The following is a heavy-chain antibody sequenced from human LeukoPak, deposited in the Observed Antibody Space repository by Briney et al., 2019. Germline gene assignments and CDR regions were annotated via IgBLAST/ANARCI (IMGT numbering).Heavy chain of an antibody. D-gene: IGHD2-2*01. J-gene: IGHJ5*02. CDR3: ARAYIVVVPAARGNWFDP. CDR1: GYTFTSYY. V-gene: IGHV1-46*03. CDR2: INPSGGST. Sequence: ASVKVSCKASGYTFTSYYMHWVRQAPGQGLEWMGIINPSGGSTSYAQKFQGRVTMTRDTSTSTVYMELSNLRSEDTAVYYCARAYIVVVPAARGNWFDPWGQGTLVTVSS.